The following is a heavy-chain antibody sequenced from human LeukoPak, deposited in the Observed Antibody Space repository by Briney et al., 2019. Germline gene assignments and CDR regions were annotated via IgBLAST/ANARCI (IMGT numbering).Heavy chain of an antibody. D-gene: IGHD3-16*01. J-gene: IGHJ4*02. CDR1: GSSISSGGYY. V-gene: IGHV4-39*01. Sequence: SETLSLTCTVSGSSISSGGYYWGWNRQPPGKGLEWIGSIYYSGSTYYNPSLKSRVTISVDTSKNQFSLKLSSVTAADTAVYYCASPGGGPTDYWGQGTLVTVSS. CDR2: IYYSGST. CDR3: ASPGGGPTDY.